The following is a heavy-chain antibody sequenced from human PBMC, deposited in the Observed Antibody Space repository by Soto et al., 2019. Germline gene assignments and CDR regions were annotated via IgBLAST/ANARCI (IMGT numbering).Heavy chain of an antibody. CDR2: ISAYNGNT. CDR3: ARDGNVLLWFGELLFGTDAFDI. D-gene: IGHD3-10*01. J-gene: IGHJ3*02. Sequence: ASVKVSCKASGYTFTSYGISWVRQAPGQGLEWMGWISAYNGNTNYAQKLQGRVTMTTDTSTSTAYMELRSLRSDDTAVYYCARDGNVLLWFGELLFGTDAFDIWGQGTMVTVS. V-gene: IGHV1-18*01. CDR1: GYTFTSYG.